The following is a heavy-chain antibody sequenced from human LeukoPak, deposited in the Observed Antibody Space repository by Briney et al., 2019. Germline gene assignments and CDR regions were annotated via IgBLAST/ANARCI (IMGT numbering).Heavy chain of an antibody. J-gene: IGHJ4*02. CDR2: ISGSGGST. CDR1: GFTFSSYA. CDR3: AKGRRLVIPAAIIDY. Sequence: GGSLRLSCAASGFTFSSYAMNWVRQAPRKGLEWVSGISGSGGSTYYADSVKGRFTVSRDNSKNSLYLLMNSLRAEDTAIYYCAKGRRLVIPAAIIDYWGQGTLVTVSS. V-gene: IGHV3-23*01. D-gene: IGHD2-2*02.